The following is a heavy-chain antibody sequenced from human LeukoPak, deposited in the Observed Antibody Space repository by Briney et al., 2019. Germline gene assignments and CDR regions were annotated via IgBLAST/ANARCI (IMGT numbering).Heavy chain of an antibody. Sequence: PGGSLRLSCAASGSTFSSYWMHWVRQAPGKGLVWVSRINTDGSITTYADSVKGRFTISRDNAKNTLYLQMNSLRAEDTAIYYCAGTVTGREGLDNWGQGTLVIVSS. CDR2: INTDGSIT. D-gene: IGHD6-19*01. CDR1: GSTFSSYW. CDR3: AGTVTGREGLDN. V-gene: IGHV3-74*01. J-gene: IGHJ4*02.